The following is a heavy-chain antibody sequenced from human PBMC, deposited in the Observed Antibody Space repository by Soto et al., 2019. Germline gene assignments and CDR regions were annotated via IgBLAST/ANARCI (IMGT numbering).Heavy chain of an antibody. Sequence: SETLSLTCTVSGGSISSYYWSWIRQPPGKGLEWIGYIYYSGSTNYNPSLKSRVTISVDTSKNQFSLKLSSVTAEDTAVYYCARDQFGYGDYKISGGPIDYWGQGTLVTVSA. CDR1: GGSISSYY. D-gene: IGHD4-17*01. V-gene: IGHV4-59*01. CDR3: ARDQFGYGDYKISGGPIDY. J-gene: IGHJ4*02. CDR2: IYYSGST.